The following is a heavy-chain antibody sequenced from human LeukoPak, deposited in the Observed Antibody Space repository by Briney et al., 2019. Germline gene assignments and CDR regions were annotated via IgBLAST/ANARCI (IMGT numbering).Heavy chain of an antibody. CDR1: GGSISSYY. D-gene: IGHD1-26*01. Sequence: SETLSLTCTVSGGSISSYYWNWIRQPPGKGLEWIGYIYYSGSTNYNPSLRSRVTISIDTSKNQFSLKVNSVTAADTAVYYCARRETDGYFAYWGQGALVTVSS. J-gene: IGHJ4*02. CDR3: ARRETDGYFAY. V-gene: IGHV4-59*01. CDR2: IYYSGST.